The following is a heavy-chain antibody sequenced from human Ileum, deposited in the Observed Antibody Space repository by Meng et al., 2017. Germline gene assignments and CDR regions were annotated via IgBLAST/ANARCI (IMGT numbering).Heavy chain of an antibody. Sequence: EVQLVQSGAEVKKPGESLKISCKGSGYSFTNYWVGWVRQRPGKGLEWMGIISPSESDVRYSPSFQGQVTISADKSISTAYLHWSSLKASDIAMYYCARVKTIRDPFDYWGQGTLVTVSS. CDR1: GYSFTNYW. V-gene: IGHV5-51*01. J-gene: IGHJ4*02. D-gene: IGHD3-10*01. CDR2: ISPSESDV. CDR3: ARVKTIRDPFDY.